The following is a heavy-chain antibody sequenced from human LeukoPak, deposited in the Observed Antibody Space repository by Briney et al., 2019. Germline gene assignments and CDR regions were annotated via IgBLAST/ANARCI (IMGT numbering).Heavy chain of an antibody. J-gene: IGHJ4*02. CDR2: IYYSGTT. Sequence: MPSETLSLTCTVSGVSISSSSYYWGWIRQPPGKGLEWIGSIYYSGTTYYNPSLKSRVTIFVDTSKNKFSLKLSSVTAVDTAVYYCARVSSAARYFDYWGQGTLVTVSS. V-gene: IGHV4-39*01. CDR3: ARVSSAARYFDY. CDR1: GVSISSSSYY. D-gene: IGHD6-6*01.